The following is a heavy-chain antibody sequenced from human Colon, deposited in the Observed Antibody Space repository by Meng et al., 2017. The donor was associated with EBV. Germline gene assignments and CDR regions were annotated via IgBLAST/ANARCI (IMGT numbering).Heavy chain of an antibody. CDR1: GDSVATGRYY. D-gene: IGHD3-10*01. CDR3: ARVSGRSFDP. CDR2: IYYIGGT. J-gene: IGHJ5*02. V-gene: IGHV4-61*01. Sequence: QVQLQESGPGLVKPSGTLSRTCTFSGDSVATGRYYWSWIRQPPGKGLEWIAYIYYIGGTNYNPSLKSRLTISLDTSKNQFSLSLRSVTAADTAVYYCARVSGRSFDPWGQGTLVTVSS.